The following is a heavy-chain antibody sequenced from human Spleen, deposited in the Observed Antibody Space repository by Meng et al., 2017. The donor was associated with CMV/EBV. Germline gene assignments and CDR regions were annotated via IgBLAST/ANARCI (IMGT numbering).Heavy chain of an antibody. CDR3: ARRVFPTAPYYFDY. V-gene: IGHV3-23*03. CDR1: GFTFSSYA. CDR2: IYSGGSNA. J-gene: IGHJ4*02. Sequence: SGFTFSSYAMSWVRQAPGKGLEWVSVIYSGGSNAYYADSVKGRFSISRDNSKNTLYLQMNSLRVEDTAVYYCARRVFPTAPYYFDYWGQGTLVTVSS. D-gene: IGHD2-2*01.